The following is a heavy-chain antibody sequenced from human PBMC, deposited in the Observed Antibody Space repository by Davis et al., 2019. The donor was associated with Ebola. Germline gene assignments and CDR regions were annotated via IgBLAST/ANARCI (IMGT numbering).Heavy chain of an antibody. J-gene: IGHJ4*02. CDR2: IRNKASSYTT. V-gene: IGHV3-72*01. CDR1: GFTFSDYY. D-gene: IGHD1-7*01. Sequence: PGGSLRLSCAASGFTFSDYYMDWVRQAPGMGLEWVGRIRNKASSYTTEYAASVKGRFTISRDDSENSHYLQMNSLRAEDTAVYYCVKGNSNYYLEYWGQGTLVTVSS. CDR3: VKGNSNYYLEY.